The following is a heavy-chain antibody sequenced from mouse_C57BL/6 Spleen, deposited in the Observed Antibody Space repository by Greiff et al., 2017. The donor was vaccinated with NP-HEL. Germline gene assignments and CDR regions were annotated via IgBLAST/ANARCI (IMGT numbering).Heavy chain of an antibody. V-gene: IGHV1-69*01. CDR1: GYTFTSYW. CDR2: IDPSDSYT. J-gene: IGHJ2*01. Sequence: VKLQQPGAELVMPGASVKLSCKASGYTFTSYWMHWVKQRPGQGLEWIGEIDPSDSYTNYNQKFKGKSTLTVDKSSSTAYMQLSSLTSEDSAVYYCARGGGYPTTFDYWGQGTTLTVSS. D-gene: IGHD2-2*01. CDR3: ARGGGYPTTFDY.